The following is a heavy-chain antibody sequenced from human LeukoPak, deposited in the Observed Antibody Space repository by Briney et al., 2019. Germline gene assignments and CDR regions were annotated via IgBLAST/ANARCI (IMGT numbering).Heavy chain of an antibody. CDR3: ARVVATMDAFDI. J-gene: IGHJ3*02. CDR1: GGSVTSGSYY. CDR2: IYYSGST. D-gene: IGHD5-12*01. Sequence: PSETLSLTCTVSGGSVTSGSYYWSWIRQPPGKGLEWIGYIYYSGSTNYKPSLKSRVTISVDTSKNQSSLKLNSVTAADTAVYYCARVVATMDAFDIWGQGTAVTVSS. V-gene: IGHV4-61*01.